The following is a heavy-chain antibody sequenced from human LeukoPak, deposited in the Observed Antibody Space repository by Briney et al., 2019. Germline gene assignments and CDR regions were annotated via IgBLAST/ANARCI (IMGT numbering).Heavy chain of an antibody. D-gene: IGHD3-10*01. J-gene: IGHJ4*02. CDR3: TGNYYGSGSYADFDY. V-gene: IGHV3-73*01. CDR2: IIGTANGYAT. Sequence: GGSLRLSCAASGFTFSGSALHWVRQASGKGLEWVGRIIGTANGYATAYAASVKGRFTISRDDSKNTAYLQMDSLKTEDTAVYYCTGNYYGSGSYADFDYWGQGTLVTVSS. CDR1: GFTFSGSA.